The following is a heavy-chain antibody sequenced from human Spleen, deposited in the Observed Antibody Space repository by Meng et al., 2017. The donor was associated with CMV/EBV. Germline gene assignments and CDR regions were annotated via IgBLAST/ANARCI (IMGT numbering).Heavy chain of an antibody. CDR3: ARDKGTMIVVVSDY. CDR1: GFTFSSYW. D-gene: IGHD3-22*01. V-gene: IGHV3-7*01. CDR2: IKQDGSEK. Sequence: GESLKISCAASGFTFSSYWMSWVRQAPGKGLEWVANIKQDGSEKYYVDSVKGRFTISRDNAKNSLYLQMNSLRAEDTAVYYCARDKGTMIVVVSDYWGQGTLVTVSS. J-gene: IGHJ4*02.